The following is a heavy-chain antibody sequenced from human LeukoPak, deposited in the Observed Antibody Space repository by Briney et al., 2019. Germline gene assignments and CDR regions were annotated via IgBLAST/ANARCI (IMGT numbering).Heavy chain of an antibody. Sequence: GGSLRLSCVASGFTFSSYAMSWVRQTPGKGLEWVSGISNSGRNIYYTESVKGRFTISRHNSQNTLYLQMDSLKADDTALYYCAKDRAIVGTEYIDSWGQGTLVTVSS. D-gene: IGHD3-16*02. CDR3: AKDRAIVGTEYIDS. CDR2: ISNSGRNI. V-gene: IGHV3-23*01. J-gene: IGHJ4*02. CDR1: GFTFSSYA.